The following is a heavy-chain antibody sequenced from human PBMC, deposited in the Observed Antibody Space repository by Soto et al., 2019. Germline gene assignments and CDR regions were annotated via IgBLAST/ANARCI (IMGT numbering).Heavy chain of an antibody. CDR1: GYTFPSST. Sequence: ASVKVSCKASGYTFPSSTISWVRQAPGQGLEWMGWISAYNGNIKYAEKLQCRVTMTTDTSTSTAYMELRSLRSDDTAMYYCAIANYGDNDYRAQGTLVTVSS. J-gene: IGHJ4*02. CDR3: AIANYGDNDY. V-gene: IGHV1-18*01. CDR2: ISAYNGNI. D-gene: IGHD4-17*01.